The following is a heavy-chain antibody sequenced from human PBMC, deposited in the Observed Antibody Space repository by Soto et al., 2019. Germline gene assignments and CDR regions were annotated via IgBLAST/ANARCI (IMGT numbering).Heavy chain of an antibody. CDR2: IYYSGST. V-gene: IGHV4-59*01. Sequence: SETLSLTCTVSGGSISVDYGSWIRQPPGKGLEWIGHIYYSGSTEYSPSLKSRVTISVDMTKNQFSLKLNSVTVADTAVYYCARDQGAGIGVAGFDYWGQGILVTVSS. D-gene: IGHD6-19*01. CDR1: GGSISVDY. J-gene: IGHJ4*02. CDR3: ARDQGAGIGVAGFDY.